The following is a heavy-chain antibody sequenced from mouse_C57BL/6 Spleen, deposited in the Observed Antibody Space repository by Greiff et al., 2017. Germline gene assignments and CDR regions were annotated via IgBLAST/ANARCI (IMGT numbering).Heavy chain of an antibody. CDR1: GFTFSSYA. CDR3: AREGTGTGAMDY. V-gene: IGHV5-4*01. Sequence: DVHLVESGGGLVKPGGSLKLSCAASGFTFSSYAMSWVRQTPEKRLEWVATISDGGSYTYYPDNVKGRFTISRDNAKNNLYLQMSHLKSEDTAMYYCAREGTGTGAMDYWGQGTSVTVSS. J-gene: IGHJ4*01. CDR2: ISDGGSYT. D-gene: IGHD4-1*01.